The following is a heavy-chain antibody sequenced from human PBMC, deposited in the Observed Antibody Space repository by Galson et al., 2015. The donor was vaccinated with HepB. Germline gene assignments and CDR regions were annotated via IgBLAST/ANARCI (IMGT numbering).Heavy chain of an antibody. CDR2: IIPIFGIG. Sequence: SVKVSCKASGGTFKSYTFGWVRQAPGQGLEWMGGIIPIFGIGTYAQRFQGRLSITADKSRTTVYMDLSSLTSEDTAIYYCAIAGDCSGGNCHEGFWGQGTLITVSS. D-gene: IGHD2-15*01. V-gene: IGHV1-69*10. CDR1: GGTFKSYT. CDR3: AIAGDCSGGNCHEGF. J-gene: IGHJ4*02.